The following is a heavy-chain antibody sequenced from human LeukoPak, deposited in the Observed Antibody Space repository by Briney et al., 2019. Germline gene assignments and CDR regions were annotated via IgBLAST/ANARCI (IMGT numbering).Heavy chain of an antibody. Sequence: GSLRLSCAASGFSFTSYAMSWVRQAQGKGLEWVSAMNSGGSTFYADSVKGRFIISRDKSRNMLYFQMNSLRVDDTAVYYCTRGGSMVRGVLWGQGTLVTVSS. V-gene: IGHV3-23*01. CDR3: TRGGSMVRGVL. J-gene: IGHJ4*02. CDR2: MNSGGST. CDR1: GFSFTSYA. D-gene: IGHD3-10*01.